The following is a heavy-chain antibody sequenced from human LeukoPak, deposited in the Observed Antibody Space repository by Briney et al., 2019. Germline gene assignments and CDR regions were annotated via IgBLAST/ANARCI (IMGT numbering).Heavy chain of an antibody. V-gene: IGHV3-15*01. CDR2: IKGKSDGGTT. J-gene: IGHJ4*02. CDR3: IVVGSCTSTSC. Sequence: GGSLRLSCAASGFTFNYAWMSWVRQAPGKGLEWVGRIKGKSDGGTTDCAAPVKGRFTISRDDSKNTLYLQMNSLKTEDTAVYYCIVVGSCTSTSCWGQGTLVTVSS. CDR1: GFTFNYAW. D-gene: IGHD2-2*01.